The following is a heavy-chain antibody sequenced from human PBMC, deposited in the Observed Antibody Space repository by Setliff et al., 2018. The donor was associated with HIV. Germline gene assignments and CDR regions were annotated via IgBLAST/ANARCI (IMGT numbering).Heavy chain of an antibody. Sequence: SETLSLTCTVSGGSISSNNFCWDWIRQPPEKGLEWIATICYTGRTYYNPSLKSRVAISVDTSKNLFSLRLTSLTAADTAFYYCSRHPFAGTVDYWGQATLGTVSS. V-gene: IGHV4-39*01. CDR1: GGSISSNNFC. D-gene: IGHD1-1*01. CDR2: ICYTGRT. J-gene: IGHJ4*02. CDR3: SRHPFAGTVDY.